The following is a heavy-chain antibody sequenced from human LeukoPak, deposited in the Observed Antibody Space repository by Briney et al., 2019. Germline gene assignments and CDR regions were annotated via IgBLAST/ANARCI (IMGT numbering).Heavy chain of an antibody. CDR3: AREATVVVAPMVL. D-gene: IGHD2-15*01. CDR2: IYYSGST. V-gene: IGHV4-59*12. CDR1: GDSITSYY. Sequence: SETLSLTCTVSGDSITSYYWSWIRQPPGKGLEWIGNIYYSGSTNYNPSLKSRVTISVGTSKNQFSLKLSSVTAADTAVYYCAREATVVVAPMVLWGQGSLVTVSS. J-gene: IGHJ4*02.